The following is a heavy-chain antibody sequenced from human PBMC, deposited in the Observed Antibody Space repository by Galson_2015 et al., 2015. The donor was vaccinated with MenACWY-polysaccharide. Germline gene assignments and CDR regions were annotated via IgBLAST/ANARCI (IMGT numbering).Heavy chain of an antibody. CDR3: ARDRLTREAWFDP. J-gene: IGHJ5*02. D-gene: IGHD4/OR15-4a*01. V-gene: IGHV3-74*01. Sequence: SLRLSCAASGFTFSSYWMHWVRQAPGKGLVWVSRINSDGSSTSYADPVKGRFTISRDNAKNTLYLQMNSLRAEDTAVYYCARDRLTREAWFDPWGQGTLVTVSS. CDR1: GFTFSSYW. CDR2: INSDGSST.